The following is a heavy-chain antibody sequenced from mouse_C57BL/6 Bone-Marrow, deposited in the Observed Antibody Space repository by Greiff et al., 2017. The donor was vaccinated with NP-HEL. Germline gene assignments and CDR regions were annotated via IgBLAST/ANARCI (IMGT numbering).Heavy chain of an antibody. CDR1: GFSFNTYA. CDR3: VRLPTVVGGY. V-gene: IGHV10-1*01. J-gene: IGHJ3*01. D-gene: IGHD1-1*01. Sequence: DVKLQESGGGLVQPKGSLKLSCAASGFSFNTYAMNWVRQAPGKGLEWVARIRSKSNNYATYYADSVKDRFTISRDDSESMLYLQMNNLKTEDTAMYYCVRLPTVVGGYWGQGTLVTVSA. CDR2: IRSKSNNYAT.